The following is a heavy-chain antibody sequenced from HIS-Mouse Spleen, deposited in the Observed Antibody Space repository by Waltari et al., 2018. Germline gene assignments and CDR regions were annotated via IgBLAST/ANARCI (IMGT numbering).Heavy chain of an antibody. CDR3: ARDSWAYAIEYFQH. CDR1: GSSISRCYY. V-gene: IGHV4-38-2*02. J-gene: IGHJ1*01. CDR2: IYHSGST. D-gene: IGHD2-8*01. Sequence: QVQLQESGPGLVKPSEPLSLTCTVPGSSISRCYYWGWIRQPPGKGLEWIGSIYHSGSTYYNPSLKSRVTISVDTSKNQFSLKLSSVTAADTAVYYCARDSWAYAIEYFQHWGQGTLVTVSS.